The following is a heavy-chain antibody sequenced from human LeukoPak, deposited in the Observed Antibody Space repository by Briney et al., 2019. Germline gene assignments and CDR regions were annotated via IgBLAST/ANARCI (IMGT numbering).Heavy chain of an antibody. Sequence: GGSLRLSCAASGFTFSTYSMNWVRQAPGKGLEWVSSISTSSTYIYYADSVKGRFTISRDNAKNSLYLQMNSLRAEDTAVYYCARHEPVITLSSYYYGMDVWGPGTSVTVSS. V-gene: IGHV3-21*01. D-gene: IGHD1-14*01. CDR1: GFTFSTYS. CDR3: ARHEPVITLSSYYYGMDV. J-gene: IGHJ6*02. CDR2: ISTSSTYI.